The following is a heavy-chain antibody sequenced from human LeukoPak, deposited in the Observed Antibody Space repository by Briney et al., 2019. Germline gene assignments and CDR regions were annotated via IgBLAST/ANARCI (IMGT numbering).Heavy chain of an antibody. CDR1: GFTFDDYA. J-gene: IGHJ2*01. Sequence: GRSLRLSCAASGFTFDDYAMHWVRQAPGKGLEWVSGISWNSGSIGYADSVKGRFTISRDNAKNSLYLQMSSLRAEDTALYYCAKDTYYYDSSGHSYWYFDLWGRGTLVTVSS. CDR3: AKDTYYYDSSGHSYWYFDL. CDR2: ISWNSGSI. V-gene: IGHV3-9*01. D-gene: IGHD3-22*01.